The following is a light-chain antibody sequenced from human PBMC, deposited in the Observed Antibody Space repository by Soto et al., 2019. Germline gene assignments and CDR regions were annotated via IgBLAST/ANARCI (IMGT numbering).Light chain of an antibody. CDR2: EVS. V-gene: IGLV2-14*01. J-gene: IGLJ3*02. CDR3: SSYTSSSTWV. CDR1: SSDVGGYNY. Sequence: QSVLTQPASVSGSPGQSITISCTGTSSDVGGYNYVSWYQQHPGKAPKLMIYEVSNRPSGVSNRFSGSKSGNTVSLTISGLQAEDEADYYCSSYTSSSTWVFGGGTKVTVL.